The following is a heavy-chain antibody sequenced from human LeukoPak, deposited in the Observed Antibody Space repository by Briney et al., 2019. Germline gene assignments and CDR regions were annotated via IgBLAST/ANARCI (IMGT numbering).Heavy chain of an antibody. CDR1: GGSFSGYY. CDR2: IYYSGST. Sequence: SETLSLTCAVYGGSFSGYYWSWIRQPPGKGLEWIGYIYYSGSTNYNPSLKSRVTISVDTSKNQFSLKLSSVTAADTAVYYCARVGGSYYYAFDIWGQGTMVTVSS. V-gene: IGHV4-59*01. CDR3: ARVGGSYYYAFDI. D-gene: IGHD1-26*01. J-gene: IGHJ3*02.